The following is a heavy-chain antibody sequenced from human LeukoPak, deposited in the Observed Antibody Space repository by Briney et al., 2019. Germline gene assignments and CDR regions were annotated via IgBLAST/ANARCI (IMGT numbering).Heavy chain of an antibody. CDR3: AKGGPTGSNYFDF. CDR1: GFTFSSYW. J-gene: IGHJ4*02. Sequence: GGSLRLSCAASGFTFSSYWMHWVRQAPGKGLEWVSVISGSGYYSYYADSVKGRFTVSRDNSKTTLYLQMNSLRADDTAVYYCAKGGPTGSNYFDFWGQGTLVTVSS. V-gene: IGHV3-23*01. CDR2: ISGSGYYS. D-gene: IGHD1-26*01.